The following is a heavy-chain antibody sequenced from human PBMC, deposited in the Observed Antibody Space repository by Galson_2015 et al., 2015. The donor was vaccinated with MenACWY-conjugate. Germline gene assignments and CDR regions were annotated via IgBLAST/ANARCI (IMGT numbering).Heavy chain of an antibody. CDR1: GFTVSSNY. V-gene: IGHV3-53*04. CDR2: IYSGGST. CDR3: ARDYRGPLEWLRPEGYYYYGMDV. Sequence: SLRLSCAASGFTVSSNYMSWVRQAPGKGLEWVSVIYSGGSTYYADSVKGRFTISRHDSKNTLYLQMNSLRAEDTAVYYCARDYRGPLEWLRPEGYYYYGMDVWGQGTTVTVSS. D-gene: IGHD5-12*01. J-gene: IGHJ6*02.